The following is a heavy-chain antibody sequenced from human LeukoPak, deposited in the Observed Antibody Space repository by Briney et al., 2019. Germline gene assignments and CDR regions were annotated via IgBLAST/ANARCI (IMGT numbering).Heavy chain of an antibody. D-gene: IGHD1-1*01. Sequence: GGSLRLSCAASGFTFSSYWMSWVRQAPDKGLEWVANINQDASSINYAGSVKGRFTISRDNAKKSLYLQMNSLRAEDTAVYYCAGTGYIDEGFDYWGQGTLVTVSS. J-gene: IGHJ4*02. V-gene: IGHV3-7*04. CDR3: AGTGYIDEGFDY. CDR2: INQDASSI. CDR1: GFTFSSYW.